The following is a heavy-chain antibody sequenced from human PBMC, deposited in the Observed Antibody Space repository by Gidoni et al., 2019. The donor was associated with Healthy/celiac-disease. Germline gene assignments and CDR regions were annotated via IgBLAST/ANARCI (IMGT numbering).Heavy chain of an antibody. V-gene: IGHV3-30*04. Sequence: QVQLVESGGGVVQPGRSRRLSCAAAGLTLSSYAMHWGRQAPGKGLEWVAVISYDGSNKYYADSVKGRFTISRDNSKNTLYLQMNSLRAEDTAVYYCARVGHAQFGELPEFDYWGQGTLVTVSS. CDR2: ISYDGSNK. CDR1: GLTLSSYA. D-gene: IGHD3-10*01. CDR3: ARVGHAQFGELPEFDY. J-gene: IGHJ4*02.